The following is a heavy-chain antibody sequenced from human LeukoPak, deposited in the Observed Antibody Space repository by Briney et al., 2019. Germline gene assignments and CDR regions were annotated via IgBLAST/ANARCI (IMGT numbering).Heavy chain of an antibody. V-gene: IGHV3-21*01. D-gene: IGHD3-22*01. CDR1: GFTLTSHN. CDR3: SKDQGFDYYESSGYYLDY. CDR2: IWVRAIYI. Sequence: GGALRLSRADSGFTLTSHNIFWVRLAPGVGLEWVSSIWVRAIYIFYADPVKGRFTISRDSAQNSVSLQTNSVRPEDTAVYYCSKDQGFDYYESSGYYLDYWGQGTLVTVSS. J-gene: IGHJ4*02.